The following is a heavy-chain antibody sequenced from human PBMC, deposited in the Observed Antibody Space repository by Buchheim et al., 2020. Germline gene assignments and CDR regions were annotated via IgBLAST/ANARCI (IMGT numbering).Heavy chain of an antibody. CDR2: FYYSGSP. D-gene: IGHD5-18*01. CDR1: GGSISSYY. J-gene: IGHJ4*02. CDR3: ARDPYNYGYLDY. Sequence: QVQLQESGPGLVKPSETLSLTCTVSGGSISSYYWSWIRQPPGKGLEWVGYFYYSGSPNYNPSLKSRVTISVDSAKNQLSLKLSSVTAADTAVYYCARDPYNYGYLDYWGQGAL. V-gene: IGHV4-59*01.